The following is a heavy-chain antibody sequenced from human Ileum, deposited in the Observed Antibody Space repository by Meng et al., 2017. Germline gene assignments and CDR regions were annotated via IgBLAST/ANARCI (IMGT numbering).Heavy chain of an antibody. D-gene: IGHD3-3*01. V-gene: IGHV6-1*01. CDR1: GGRVSSNIAA. CDR2: TYYRSKWYS. J-gene: IGHJ4*02. CDR3: ASGSGSLDY. Sequence: QVQLRQSGRGLVQPSQTLSLTWAVSGGRVSSNIAAWNWIRQSPLRGLEWLGRTYYRSKWYSEYAVSVKSRISITPDTSKNQFSLQMNSVTPEDTAVYYCASGSGSLDYWGPGTLVTVSS.